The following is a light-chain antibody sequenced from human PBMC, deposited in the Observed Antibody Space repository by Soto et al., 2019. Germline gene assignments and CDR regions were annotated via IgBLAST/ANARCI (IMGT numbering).Light chain of an antibody. CDR3: QVWDSSSEEVV. J-gene: IGLJ2*01. CDR1: NIGSKS. Sequence: SYELTQPPSVSVAPGKTARITCGGNNIGSKSVHWYQQKPGQAPVLVIYYDSDRPSGIPERFSGSNSGNTATLTISRVEAGDEADYYCQVWDSSSEEVVFGGGTKVTVL. CDR2: YDS. V-gene: IGLV3-21*04.